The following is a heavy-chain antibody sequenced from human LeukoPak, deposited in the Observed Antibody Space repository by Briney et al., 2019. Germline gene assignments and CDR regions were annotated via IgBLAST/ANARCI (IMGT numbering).Heavy chain of an antibody. CDR2: INHSGST. J-gene: IGHJ1*01. CDR3: AKGPFYHDSSDYYDAENFQH. D-gene: IGHD3-22*01. CDR1: GGSFSAYY. V-gene: IGHV4-34*01. Sequence: SETLSLTCAVYGGSFSAYYWSWVRQPPGKGLEWIGAINHSGSTNYNPSLKSRVTMSVDTSKNQFSLKLSSVTAADTAVYYCAKGPFYHDSSDYYDAENFQHWGQGTLVTVSS.